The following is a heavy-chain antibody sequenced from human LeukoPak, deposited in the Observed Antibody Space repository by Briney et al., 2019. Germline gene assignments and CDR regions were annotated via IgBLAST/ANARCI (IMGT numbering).Heavy chain of an antibody. CDR1: GFTFSSYS. CDR2: ISSSSSTI. J-gene: IGHJ6*03. Sequence: GGSLRLSCAASGFTFSSYSMNWVRQAPGKGLEGVSYISSSSSTIYYADSVKGRFTISRDNAKNSLYLQMNSLRAEDTAVYYCARYIALYCSSTSCPYYYYYYMDVWGKGTTVTVSS. D-gene: IGHD2-2*01. CDR3: ARYIALYCSSTSCPYYYYYYMDV. V-gene: IGHV3-48*01.